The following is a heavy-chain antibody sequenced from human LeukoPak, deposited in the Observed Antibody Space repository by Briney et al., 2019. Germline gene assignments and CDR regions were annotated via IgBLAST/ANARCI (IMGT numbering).Heavy chain of an antibody. CDR3: ARGGGSYSDY. D-gene: IGHD3-16*01. CDR2: ISSGGRTI. J-gene: IGHJ4*02. Sequence: GGSLRLSCAASGFTFSSYEMNWVRPAPGKGLEWVSYISSGGRTIYYADSVKGRFTISRDNAKNSLYLQMNSLRPEDTAVYYCARGGGSYSDYWGQGTLVTVSS. V-gene: IGHV3-48*03. CDR1: GFTFSSYE.